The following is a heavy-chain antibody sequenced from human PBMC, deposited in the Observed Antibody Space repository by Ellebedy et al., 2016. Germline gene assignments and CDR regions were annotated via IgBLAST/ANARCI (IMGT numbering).Heavy chain of an antibody. V-gene: IGHV4-39*07. J-gene: IGHJ4*02. CDR1: GGSISSSSYY. Sequence: SETLSLXXTVSGGSISSSSYYWGWIRQPPGKGLEWIGSIYYSGSTYYNPSLKSRVTISVDTSKNQFSLKLSSVTAADTAVYYCASSDIVGATQFGYWGQGTLVTVSS. CDR2: IYYSGST. CDR3: ASSDIVGATQFGY. D-gene: IGHD1-26*01.